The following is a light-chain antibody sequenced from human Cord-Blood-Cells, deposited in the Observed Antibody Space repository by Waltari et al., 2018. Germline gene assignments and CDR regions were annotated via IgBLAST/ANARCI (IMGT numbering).Light chain of an antibody. V-gene: IGLV1-40*01. Sequence: QSVLTQPPSVSGAPGPRVTISCTGSSSNIGAGYDVPWYQQLPGTAPNPPIYGKGNRPSGVPDRFSGSKSGTSASLAITGLQAEDEADYYCQSYDSSLSGSVFGGGTKLTVL. J-gene: IGLJ3*02. CDR3: QSYDSSLSGSV. CDR2: GKG. CDR1: SSNIGAGYD.